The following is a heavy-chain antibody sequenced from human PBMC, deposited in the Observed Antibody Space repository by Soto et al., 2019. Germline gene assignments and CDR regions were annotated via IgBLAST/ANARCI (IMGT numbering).Heavy chain of an antibody. D-gene: IGHD1-26*01. J-gene: IGHJ4*02. Sequence: GGSLRLSCSASGFTFSGYALFWLRQAPGRELEYVSAITDNGINTYYADSVKGRFTISRDNSKNTLYLQMSSLRAEDTAVYYCVRSPPGGRESYYFDYWGQGTLVTVSS. CDR3: VRSPPGGRESYYFDY. CDR1: GFTFSGYA. V-gene: IGHV3-64D*08. CDR2: ITDNGINT.